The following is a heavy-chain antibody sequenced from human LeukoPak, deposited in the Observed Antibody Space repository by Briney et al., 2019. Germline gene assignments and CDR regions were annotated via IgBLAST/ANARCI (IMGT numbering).Heavy chain of an antibody. CDR3: ARARTLGLRLGELSLSYYDY. D-gene: IGHD3-16*02. CDR1: GYTFTSYA. V-gene: IGHV7-4-1*02. CDR2: INTNTGNP. Sequence: GASVKVSCKASGYTFTSYAMNWVRQAPGQGLEWMGWINTNTGNPTYAQGFTGRFVFSLDASVSTAYLQISSLKAEDTAVYYCARARTLGLRLGELSLSYYDYWGQGTLVTVSS. J-gene: IGHJ4*02.